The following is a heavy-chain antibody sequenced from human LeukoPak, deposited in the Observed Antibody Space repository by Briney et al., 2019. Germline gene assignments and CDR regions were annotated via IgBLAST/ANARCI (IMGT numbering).Heavy chain of an antibody. CDR1: GFTFSSYG. CDR3: ARATMVRGVAVDY. CDR2: ISHDGSNK. D-gene: IGHD3-10*01. Sequence: GGSLRLSRAASGFTFSSYGMHWVRQAPGKGLEWVAVISHDGSNKYYADSVKGRFSISRDNSKNTLYLQMNSLRADDTAVYYCARATMVRGVAVDYWGQGTLVTVSS. J-gene: IGHJ4*02. V-gene: IGHV3-30*03.